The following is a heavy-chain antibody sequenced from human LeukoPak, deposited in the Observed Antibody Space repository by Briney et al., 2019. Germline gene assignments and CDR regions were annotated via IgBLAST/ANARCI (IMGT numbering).Heavy chain of an antibody. D-gene: IGHD1-14*01. CDR3: ARGDRETVNHPFDY. CDR1: GGTFSSYA. Sequence: SVKVSCKASGGTFSSYAISWVRQAPGQGLEWMGGIIPIFGTANYAQKFQGRVTIIADESTSTAYMELSSLRSEDTAVYYCARGDRETVNHPFDYWGQGTLVTVSS. CDR2: IIPIFGTA. V-gene: IGHV1-69*13. J-gene: IGHJ4*02.